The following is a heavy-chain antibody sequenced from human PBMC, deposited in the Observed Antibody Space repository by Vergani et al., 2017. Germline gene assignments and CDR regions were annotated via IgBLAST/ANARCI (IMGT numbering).Heavy chain of an antibody. CDR1: GFTFSDYY. J-gene: IGHJ6*02. CDR3: ARVPDRRDGYRRGYYYYYGMDV. Sequence: QVQLVESGGGLVKPGGSLRLSCAASGFTFSDYYMSWIRQAPGKGLEWVSYISSSGSTIYYADSVKGRFTISRDNAKNSLYLQMNSLRAEDTAVYYCARVPDRRDGYRRGYYYYYGMDVWGQGTTVTVSS. V-gene: IGHV3-11*04. D-gene: IGHD5-24*01. CDR2: ISSSGSTI.